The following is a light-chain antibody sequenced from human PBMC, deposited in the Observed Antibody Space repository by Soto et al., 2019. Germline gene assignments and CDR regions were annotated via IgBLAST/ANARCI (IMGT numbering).Light chain of an antibody. J-gene: IGKJ5*01. CDR1: QSVTSTH. Sequence: EIVMTQSPATLSVSPGSTATLSLRASQSVTSTHLAWYQQKPGQAPRLLIYDASTRATGIPDRFSGSGSGTDFTLTISRLEPEHFVVYYCQQYVNSPITFGQGTRLEI. V-gene: IGKV3-20*01. CDR3: QQYVNSPIT. CDR2: DAS.